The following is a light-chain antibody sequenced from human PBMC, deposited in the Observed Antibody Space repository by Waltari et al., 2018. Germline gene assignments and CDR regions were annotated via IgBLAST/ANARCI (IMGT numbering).Light chain of an antibody. CDR3: QQSYRTPYT. Sequence: DIQMTQSPFSLSASVGDRVTITCRTSQSVSTSLNWYQQKPGKAPNVLIYAASILQSEVPARFSGSGSGTEFTLTISSLRPDDFATYFCQQSYRTPYTFGQGTKVDMK. CDR1: QSVSTS. J-gene: IGKJ2*01. V-gene: IGKV1-39*01. CDR2: AAS.